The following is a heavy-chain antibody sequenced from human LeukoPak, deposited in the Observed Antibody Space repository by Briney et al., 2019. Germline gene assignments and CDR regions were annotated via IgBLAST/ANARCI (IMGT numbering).Heavy chain of an antibody. CDR3: ARDFSSSSGFDY. V-gene: IGHV3-66*01. J-gene: IGHJ4*02. D-gene: IGHD6-6*01. Sequence: GGSLRLFCAASGFTVSSNYMSWVRQAPGKGLEWVSVIYSGGSTYYADSVKGRFTISRDNSKNTLYLQMNSLRAEDTAVYYCARDFSSSSGFDYWGQGTLVTVSS. CDR2: IYSGGST. CDR1: GFTVSSNY.